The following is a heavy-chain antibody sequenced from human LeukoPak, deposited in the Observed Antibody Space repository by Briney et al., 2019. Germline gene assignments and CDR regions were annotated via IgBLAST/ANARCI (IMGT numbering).Heavy chain of an antibody. V-gene: IGHV3-7*04. CDR2: IKQDGNGK. CDR3: ARDRGDYTSSWSPHYGMDV. CDR1: GFTFSSYW. Sequence: GGSLRLSCAASGFTFSSYWMSWVRQAPGKGLEGVANIKQDGNGKYYVDSVKGRFTISRDNAKDSLYLEMNSLRAEDTAVYYCARDRGDYTSSWSPHYGMDVWGHGTTVTVSS. D-gene: IGHD6-13*01. J-gene: IGHJ6*02.